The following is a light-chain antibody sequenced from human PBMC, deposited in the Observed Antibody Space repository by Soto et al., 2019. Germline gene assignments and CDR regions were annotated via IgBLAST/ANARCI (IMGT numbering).Light chain of an antibody. CDR3: QQSNTIPLT. Sequence: QSSRTSLHWYQQKPGEAPKLLIFGASTLQSGVLSRFTGSGSGTDFTLSVVSLQPGDVGVYFCQQSNTIPLTLGRGTKVDIK. J-gene: IGKJ1*01. CDR1: QSSRTS. V-gene: IGKV1-39*01. CDR2: GAS.